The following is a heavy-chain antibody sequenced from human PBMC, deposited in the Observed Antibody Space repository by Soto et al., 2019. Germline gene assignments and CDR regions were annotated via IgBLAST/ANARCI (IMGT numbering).Heavy chain of an antibody. D-gene: IGHD3-22*01. CDR1: GLSFSSYG. CDR3: ARDSYYLSSSVYYVFDY. CDR2: ISYDGSNK. V-gene: IGHV3-30*03. J-gene: IGHJ4*02. Sequence: GGSLRLCCADSGLSFSSYGMHWVRQAPGEGLEWVAAISYDGSNKNYLASVEGRFTISRDNSKNTLYLQMNALRPEDTAVYYCARDSYYLSSSVYYVFDYWGQGTLVPVS.